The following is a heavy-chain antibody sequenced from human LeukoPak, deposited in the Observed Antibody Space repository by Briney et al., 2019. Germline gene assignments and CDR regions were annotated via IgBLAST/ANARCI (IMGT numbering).Heavy chain of an antibody. D-gene: IGHD6-19*01. J-gene: IGHJ4*02. CDR1: GFTFSSYA. Sequence: GRSLRLSCAASGFTFSSYAMHWVRQAPGKGLEWVAVISYDGSNKYCADSVKGRFTISRDNSKNTLYLQMNSLRAEDTAVYYCARGASGWYSDHWGQGTLVTVSS. CDR3: ARGASGWYSDH. V-gene: IGHV3-30-3*01. CDR2: ISYDGSNK.